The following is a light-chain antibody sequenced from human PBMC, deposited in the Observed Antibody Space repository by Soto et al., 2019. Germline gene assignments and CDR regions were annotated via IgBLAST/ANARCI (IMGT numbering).Light chain of an antibody. CDR2: RVS. CDR3: MQGTHWPPVT. V-gene: IGKV2-30*02. J-gene: IGKJ1*01. Sequence: DVVMTQSPLSLPVTLGQPASISCRSSQSLVHSDGNTYLNWLQQRPGQSPRRLIYRVSNRDSGVPDRFRGSGSGTDFTLTISRVEAEDVGVYYCMQGTHWPPVTFGQGTKVVIK. CDR1: QSLVHSDGNTY.